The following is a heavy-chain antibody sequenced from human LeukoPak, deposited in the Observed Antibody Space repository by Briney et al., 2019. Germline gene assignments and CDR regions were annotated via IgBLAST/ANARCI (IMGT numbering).Heavy chain of an antibody. V-gene: IGHV3-21*01. CDR2: ISSSSSYI. D-gene: IGHD6-13*01. CDR3: AREGIAAIYYFDY. Sequence: GGSLRLSCAASEFTYGMNWVRQAPGKGLEWVSSISSSSSYIYYADSVKGRFTISRDNAKNSLYLQMNSLRAEDTAVYYCAREGIAAIYYFDYWGQGTLVTVSS. J-gene: IGHJ4*02. CDR1: EFTYG.